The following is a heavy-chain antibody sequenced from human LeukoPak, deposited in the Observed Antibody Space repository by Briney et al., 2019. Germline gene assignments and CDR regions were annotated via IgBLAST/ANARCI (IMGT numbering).Heavy chain of an antibody. CDR2: IDYDGDNA. J-gene: IGHJ6*04. CDR3: AELGITMIGGV. CDR1: GFTFSSYW. V-gene: IGHV3-74*01. D-gene: IGHD3-10*02. Sequence: GGSLRLSCVASGFTFSSYWMHWVRQAPGKGLVWVSRIDYDGDNADYADFVKGRFTISRDNAKNSLYLQMNSLRAEDTAVYYCAELGITMIGGVWGKGTTVTISS.